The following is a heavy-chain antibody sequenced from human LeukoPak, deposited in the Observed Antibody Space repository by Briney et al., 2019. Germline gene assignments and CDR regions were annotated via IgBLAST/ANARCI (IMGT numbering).Heavy chain of an antibody. J-gene: IGHJ4*02. CDR1: GYTFTSYD. V-gene: IGHV1-2*02. D-gene: IGHD1-26*01. CDR3: ARAQWELFYFDY. CDR2: INPNSGGT. Sequence: ASVKVSCKASGYTFTSYDINWVRQAPGQGLEWMGWINPNSGGTNYAQKFQGRVTMTRDTSISTAYMELSRLRSDDTAVYYCARAQWELFYFDYWGQGTLVTVSS.